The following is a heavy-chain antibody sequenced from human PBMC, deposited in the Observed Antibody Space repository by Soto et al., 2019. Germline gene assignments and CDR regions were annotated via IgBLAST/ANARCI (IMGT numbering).Heavy chain of an antibody. J-gene: IGHJ5*02. CDR3: ARQSYDYIWGSYNWFDP. CDR2: IIPILGIA. CDR1: GGTFSSYT. D-gene: IGHD3-16*01. V-gene: IGHV1-69*02. Sequence: SVKVSCKASGGTFSSYTISWVRQAPGQGLEWMGRIIPILGIANYAQKFQGRVTITADKSTSTAYMELSSLRSEDTAVYYCARQSYDYIWGSYNWFDPWGQGTLVTVSS.